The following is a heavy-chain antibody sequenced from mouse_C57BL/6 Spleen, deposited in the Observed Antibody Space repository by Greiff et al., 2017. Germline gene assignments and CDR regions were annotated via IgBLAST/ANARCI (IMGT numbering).Heavy chain of an antibody. D-gene: IGHD1-1*01. J-gene: IGHJ1*03. V-gene: IGHV14-4*01. CDR3: TKDYHGRPGYFDV. CDR1: GFNIKDDY. Sequence: EVQLQQSGAELVRPGASVKLSCTASGFNIKDDYMHWVKQRPEQGLEWIGWIDPENGDTEYASKFQGKATITADTSSNTAYLQLSSLTSEDTAVYYCTKDYHGRPGYFDVWGTGTTVTVSS. CDR2: IDPENGDT.